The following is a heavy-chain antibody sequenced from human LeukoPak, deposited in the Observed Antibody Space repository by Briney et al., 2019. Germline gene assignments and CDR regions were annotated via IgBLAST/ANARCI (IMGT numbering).Heavy chain of an antibody. CDR2: INSDGSST. CDR3: ARRGVVPAFDPLYYYYYMDV. J-gene: IGHJ6*03. D-gene: IGHD2-2*01. CDR1: GFTFGSYW. Sequence: GGSLRLSCAASGFTFGSYWMHWVRQAPGKGLVWVSRINSDGSSTSYADSVKGRFTISRDNAKNTLYLQMNSLRAEDTAVYYCARRGVVPAFDPLYYYYYMDVWGKGTTVTVSS. V-gene: IGHV3-74*01.